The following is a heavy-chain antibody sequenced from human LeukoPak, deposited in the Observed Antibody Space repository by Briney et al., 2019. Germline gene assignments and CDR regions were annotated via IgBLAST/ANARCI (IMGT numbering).Heavy chain of an antibody. D-gene: IGHD3-22*01. V-gene: IGHV3-23*01. CDR3: AKDRPKYYYDSGGYYYPDAFDI. Sequence: GGSLRLSCAASGFTFSSYAMSWVRQAPGKGLEWVSAISGSGGSTYYADSVKGRFTISRDNSKNTLYLQMNSLRAEDTAVYYCAKDRPKYYYDSGGYYYPDAFDIWGQGTMVTVSS. J-gene: IGHJ3*02. CDR1: GFTFSSYA. CDR2: ISGSGGST.